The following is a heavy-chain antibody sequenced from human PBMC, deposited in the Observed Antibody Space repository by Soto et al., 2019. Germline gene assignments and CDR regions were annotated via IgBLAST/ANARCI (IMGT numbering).Heavy chain of an antibody. CDR2: IISTSSTI. V-gene: IGHV3-48*01. J-gene: IGHJ3*02. Sequence: EVQLVESGGDLVQPGGSLRLSCAASGFTFTSYSMNWVRQAPGKGLEWVSYIISTSSTISYADSVKGRFTISRDNAKNSLYLQMNSLRAEDTAVYYCARDSQYAFDIWGQGTMVTVSP. CDR3: ARDSQYAFDI. CDR1: GFTFTSYS.